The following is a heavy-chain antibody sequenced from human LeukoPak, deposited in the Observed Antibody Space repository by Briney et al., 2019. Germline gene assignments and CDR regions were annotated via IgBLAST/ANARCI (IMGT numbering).Heavy chain of an antibody. CDR1: GFTFSNYW. Sequence: GGSLRLSCAASGFTFSNYWMTWVRQAPGKGLEWVSYISSISSTIYYSDSVKGRFTISRDNAKNSLYLQMNSLRAEDTAVYYCARPVDYNAGDYWGQGTLVTVSS. CDR3: ARPVDYNAGDY. V-gene: IGHV3-48*01. CDR2: ISSISSTI. D-gene: IGHD5-12*01. J-gene: IGHJ4*02.